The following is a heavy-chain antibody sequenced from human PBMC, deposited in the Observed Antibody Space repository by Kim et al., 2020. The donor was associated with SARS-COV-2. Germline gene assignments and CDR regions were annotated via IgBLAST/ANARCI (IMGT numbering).Heavy chain of an antibody. V-gene: IGHV3-23*01. D-gene: IGHD6-25*01. J-gene: IGHJ4*02. CDR2: ISRSGDTT. CDR1: GFTFSNYG. Sequence: GGSLRLSCAASGFTFSNYGVSWVRQAPGKGLEWVSTISRSGDTTYYADSVKGRFTLSRDTSKNTLFLQMNSLRAEDTAVYYCSRSGALYDYWGQGTLVTVSS. CDR3: SRSGALYDY.